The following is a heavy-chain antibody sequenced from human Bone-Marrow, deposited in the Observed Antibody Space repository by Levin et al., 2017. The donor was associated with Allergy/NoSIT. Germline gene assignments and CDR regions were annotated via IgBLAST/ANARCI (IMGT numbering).Heavy chain of an antibody. Sequence: HPGGSLRLSCAASGFTFRTHDMHWVRQGTGKGLEWVSTIGTAGDTYYPDSVRGRFTISRENAKNSLYLQMNGLSAVDTAVYYCARYNYEYNALDIWGQGTMVTVSS. J-gene: IGHJ3*02. D-gene: IGHD5-18*01. CDR1: GFTFRTHD. CDR3: ARYNYEYNALDI. CDR2: IGTAGDT. V-gene: IGHV3-13*01.